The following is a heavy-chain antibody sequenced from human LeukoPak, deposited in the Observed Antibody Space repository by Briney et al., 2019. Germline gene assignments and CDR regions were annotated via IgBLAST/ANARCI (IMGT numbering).Heavy chain of an antibody. Sequence: ASVKVSCKVSGYTLTELSMHWVRQAPGQGLEWMGIINPSRNSTNYAQKFQGRVTMTRDTSTSTVYMELSSLRSDDTAVYYCARDYSNVGWFDPWGQGTLVTVSS. CDR1: GYTLTELS. J-gene: IGHJ5*02. CDR2: INPSRNST. V-gene: IGHV1-46*01. CDR3: ARDYSNVGWFDP. D-gene: IGHD4-11*01.